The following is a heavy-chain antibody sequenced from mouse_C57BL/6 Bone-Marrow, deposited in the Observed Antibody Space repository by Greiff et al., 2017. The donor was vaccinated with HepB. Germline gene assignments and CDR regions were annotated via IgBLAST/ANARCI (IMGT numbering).Heavy chain of an antibody. Sequence: EVKLMESGGGLVQPGESLKLSCESNEYEFPSHDMSWVRKTPEKRLELVAAINSDGGSTYYPDTMERRFIISRDNTKKTLYLQMSSLRSEDTALYYCARHTTVVATDYYAMDYWGQGTSVTVSS. D-gene: IGHD1-1*01. J-gene: IGHJ4*01. CDR2: INSDGGST. CDR1: EYEFPSHD. CDR3: ARHTTVVATDYYAMDY. V-gene: IGHV5-2*01.